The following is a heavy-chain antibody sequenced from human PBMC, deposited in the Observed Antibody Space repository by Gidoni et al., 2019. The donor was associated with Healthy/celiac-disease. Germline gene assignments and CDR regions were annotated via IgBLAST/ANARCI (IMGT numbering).Heavy chain of an antibody. CDR3: VYSSNPDAFDI. J-gene: IGHJ3*02. D-gene: IGHD6-13*01. V-gene: IGHV3-30*03. CDR2: ISYDGSNK. CDR1: GFTFSSYG. Sequence: QVQLVESGGGVVQPGRSLRLSCAASGFTFSSYGMHWVRQAPGKGLEWVAVISYDGSNKYYADSVKGRFTISRDNSKNTLYLQMNSLRAEDTAVYYCVYSSNPDAFDIWGQGTMVTVSS.